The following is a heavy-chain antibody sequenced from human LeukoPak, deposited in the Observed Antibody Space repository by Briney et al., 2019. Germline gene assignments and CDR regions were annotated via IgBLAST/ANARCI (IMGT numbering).Heavy chain of an antibody. CDR2: IYSNGNT. V-gene: IGHV3-53*01. CDR1: GFTVSSTY. CDR3: ASSNVAPTDTHYYYMNV. J-gene: IGHJ6*03. D-gene: IGHD4-11*01. Sequence: GGSLRLSCEASGFTVSSTYMSWVRQAPGKGLEWVSAIYSNGNTYYTDSVKGRFTISRDNSRNTLDLQMNSLRAEDTAVYYCASSNVAPTDTHYYYMNVWGKGTTVTVSS.